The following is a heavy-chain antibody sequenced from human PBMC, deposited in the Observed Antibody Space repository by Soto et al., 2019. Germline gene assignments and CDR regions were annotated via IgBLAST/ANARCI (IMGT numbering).Heavy chain of an antibody. CDR1: GGSISSGGYY. D-gene: IGHD3-22*01. J-gene: IGHJ6*02. V-gene: IGHV4-31*03. CDR3: ARDSYYYDSSGYSTGGTYYYYGMDV. CDR2: IYYSGST. Sequence: PSETLSLTCTVSGGSISSGGYYWSWIRQHPGKGLEWIGYIYYSGSTYYNPSLKSRVTISVDTSKNRFSLKLSSVTAADTAVYYCARDSYYYDSSGYSTGGTYYYYGMDVWGQGTTVTVSS.